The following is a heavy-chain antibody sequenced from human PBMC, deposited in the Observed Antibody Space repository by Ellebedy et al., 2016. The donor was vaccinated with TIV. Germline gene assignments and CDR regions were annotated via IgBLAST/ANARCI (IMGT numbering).Heavy chain of an antibody. CDR3: ARVSLRGHFDY. CDR2: ISSSSSYT. J-gene: IGHJ4*02. CDR1: GFTFSDYY. D-gene: IGHD3-10*01. Sequence: GESLKISCPASGFTFSDYYMSWIRQAPGKGLEWVSYISSSSSYTNYADSVKGRFTISRGNAKNSLYLQMNSLRAENTAVYYCARVSLRGHFDYWGQGTLITVSS. V-gene: IGHV3-11*05.